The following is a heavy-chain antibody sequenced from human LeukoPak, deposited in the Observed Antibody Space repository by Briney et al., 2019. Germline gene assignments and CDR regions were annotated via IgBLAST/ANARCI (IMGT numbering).Heavy chain of an antibody. CDR2: IYYSGST. V-gene: IGHV4-59*01. CDR3: AREHSYYDSSGYYYGSGYFDY. Sequence: SETLSLTCTVSGGSISSYYWSWIRQPLGKGLEWIGYIYYSGSTNYNPSLKSRVTISVDTSKNQFSLKLSSVTAADTAVYSCAREHSYYDSSGYYYGSGYFDYWGQGTLVTVSS. CDR1: GGSISSYY. J-gene: IGHJ4*02. D-gene: IGHD3-22*01.